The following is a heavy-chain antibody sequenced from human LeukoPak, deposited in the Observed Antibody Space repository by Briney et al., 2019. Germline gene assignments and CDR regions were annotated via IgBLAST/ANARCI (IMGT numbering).Heavy chain of an antibody. CDR3: AGQGYSSGWFQGY. D-gene: IGHD6-19*01. CDR1: GFTFSSYS. J-gene: IGHJ4*02. V-gene: IGHV3-21*01. CDR2: ISSSSSYI. Sequence: GGSLRLSCAASGFTFSSYSMNWVRQAPGKGLEWVSSISSSSSYIYYADSVKGRFTISRDNPKNSLYLQMNSLRAEDTAVYYCAGQGYSSGWFQGYWGQGTLVTVSS.